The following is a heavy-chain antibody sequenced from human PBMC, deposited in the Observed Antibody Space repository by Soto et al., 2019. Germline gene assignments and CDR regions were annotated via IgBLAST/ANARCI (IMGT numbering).Heavy chain of an antibody. CDR3: ARDPRDVARPLDY. D-gene: IGHD2-15*01. Sequence: PGGSLRRSWAASGLTFSGYSMNGVRQAPGKGLEWVSSISSSSSYIYYADSMKGRFTISRDNARNSLYLQMNTLRAEDTAVYYCARDPRDVARPLDYWGQGTLVTVSS. V-gene: IGHV3-21*01. CDR1: GLTFSGYS. J-gene: IGHJ4*02. CDR2: ISSSSSYI.